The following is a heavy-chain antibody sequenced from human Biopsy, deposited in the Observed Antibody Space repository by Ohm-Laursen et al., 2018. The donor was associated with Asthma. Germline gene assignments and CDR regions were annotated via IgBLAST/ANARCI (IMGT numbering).Heavy chain of an antibody. CDR1: GGSISNSNYY. J-gene: IGHJ4*02. V-gene: IGHV4-61*01. Sequence: SETLSLTCTVSGGSISNSNYYWTWIRQPPGKGLEWIGNIHYSGSTYSNPSLKSRVTISVDTSKKQISLRLSSVIAADTAVYYCAGFCSGGNCPDHWGQGTLVTVSS. CDR2: IHYSGST. CDR3: AGFCSGGNCPDH. D-gene: IGHD2-15*01.